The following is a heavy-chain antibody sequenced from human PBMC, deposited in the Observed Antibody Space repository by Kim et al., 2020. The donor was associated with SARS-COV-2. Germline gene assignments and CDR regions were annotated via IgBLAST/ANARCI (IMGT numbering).Heavy chain of an antibody. CDR2: MNPDSGNT. J-gene: IGHJ4*02. CDR1: GYTFSSYD. V-gene: IGHV1-8*01. D-gene: IGHD3-10*01. Sequence: ASVKVSCKASGYTFSSYDINWVRQATGQGLEWMGWMNPDSGNTGYAQKLQGRVTMTRNTSISTAYMELSSLRSEDSAVYYCATVGSGTQIDYWGQGTLVTVSS. CDR3: ATVGSGTQIDY.